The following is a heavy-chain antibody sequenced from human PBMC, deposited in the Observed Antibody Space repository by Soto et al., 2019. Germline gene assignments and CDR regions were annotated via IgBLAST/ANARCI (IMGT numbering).Heavy chain of an antibody. Sequence: GESLKISCKGSGYSFTSYWISWVRQMPGKGLEWMGRIDPSDSYTNYSPSFQGHVTISADKSISTAYLQWSSLKASDTAMYYCATDSYSGSYRYYGMEVLGQGTTHNVSS. D-gene: IGHD1-26*01. V-gene: IGHV5-10-1*01. J-gene: IGHJ6*02. CDR1: GYSFTSYW. CDR2: IDPSDSYT. CDR3: ATDSYSGSYRYYGMEV.